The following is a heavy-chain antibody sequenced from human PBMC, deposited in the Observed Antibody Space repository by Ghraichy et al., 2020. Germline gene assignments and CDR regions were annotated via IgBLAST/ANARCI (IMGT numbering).Heavy chain of an antibody. CDR1: GGSFSGYY. J-gene: IGHJ4*02. CDR3: ARVDIAVAGKGCDY. CDR2: INHSGST. Sequence: ESLNISCAVYGGSFSGYYWSWIRQPPGKGLEWIGEINHSGSTNYNPSLKSRVTISVDTSKNQFSLKLSSVTAADTAVYYCARVDIAVAGKGCDYWGQGTLVTVSS. V-gene: IGHV4-34*01. D-gene: IGHD6-19*01.